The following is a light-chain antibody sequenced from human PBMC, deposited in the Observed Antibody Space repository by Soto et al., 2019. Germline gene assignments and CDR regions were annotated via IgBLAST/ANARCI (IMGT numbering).Light chain of an antibody. CDR2: GAS. Sequence: EIVMTQSPATLSASPGERATLSCRASQSVSSNLAWYQQKPGQAPRLLIYGASTRATGIPARFSGSGSGTEFTLTINNLQSEDFAVYYCQQYNNWPFFGGGTKVEIK. V-gene: IGKV3-15*01. CDR3: QQYNNWPF. CDR1: QSVSSN. J-gene: IGKJ4*01.